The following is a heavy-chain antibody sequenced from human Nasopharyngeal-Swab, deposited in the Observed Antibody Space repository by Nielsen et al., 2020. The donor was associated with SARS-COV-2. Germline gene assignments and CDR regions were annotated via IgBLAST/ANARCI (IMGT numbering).Heavy chain of an antibody. V-gene: IGHV3-21*01. CDR3: ARDGEPELYYFDY. CDR2: ISSSSSYI. J-gene: IGHJ4*02. D-gene: IGHD1-14*01. Sequence: VRQPPGKGLEWVSSISSSSSYIYYADSVKGRFTISRDNAKNSLYLQMNSLRAEDTAVYYCARDGEPELYYFDYWGQGTLVTVSS.